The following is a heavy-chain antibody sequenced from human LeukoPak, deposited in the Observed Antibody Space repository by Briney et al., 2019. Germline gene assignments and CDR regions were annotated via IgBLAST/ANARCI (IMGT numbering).Heavy chain of an antibody. CDR1: GGSFSGYH. CDR2: INHSGST. V-gene: IGHV4-34*01. D-gene: IGHD3-22*01. J-gene: IGHJ4*02. Sequence: SETLSLTCAVYGGSFSGYHWSWIRQPPGKWLEWIGQINHSGSTNYNPSLKSRVTILVDTSKNQFSLRLSSVTAADTAVYYCARVSSRRFPPTYSYDRRNYFDYWGQGTLVTVSS. CDR3: ARVSSRRFPPTYSYDRRNYFDY.